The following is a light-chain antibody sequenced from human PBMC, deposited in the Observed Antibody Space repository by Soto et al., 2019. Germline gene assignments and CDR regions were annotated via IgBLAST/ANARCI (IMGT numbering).Light chain of an antibody. Sequence: EIVLTQSPATLSLSPGERATLSFRASQSVRSYLAWYQQKPGQDPRLLIYEASNSATGIPARFSGSGSGTDFTLTISSLEPEDFAVYYCQQRSKWPQTFGQGTKVEIK. J-gene: IGKJ1*01. CDR3: QQRSKWPQT. V-gene: IGKV3-11*01. CDR1: QSVRSY. CDR2: EAS.